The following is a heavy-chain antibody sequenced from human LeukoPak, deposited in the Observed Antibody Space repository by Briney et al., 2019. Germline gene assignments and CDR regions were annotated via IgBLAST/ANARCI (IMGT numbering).Heavy chain of an antibody. Sequence: SETLSLTCAVYGGSFSDYYWSWIRQSPGKGLEWVGEINHSGSTNTNPSLKSRVTISVDTSKKQFSLKLSSVTAADTAVYYCARGLLTEDIVVVPAALSYYYYYGMDVWGQGTTVTVSS. J-gene: IGHJ6*02. V-gene: IGHV4-34*01. CDR1: GGSFSDYY. CDR2: INHSGST. D-gene: IGHD2-2*01. CDR3: ARGLLTEDIVVVPAALSYYYYYGMDV.